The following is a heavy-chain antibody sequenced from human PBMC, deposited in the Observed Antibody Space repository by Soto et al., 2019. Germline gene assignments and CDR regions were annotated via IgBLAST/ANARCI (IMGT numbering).Heavy chain of an antibody. CDR1: GESIGSYKW. J-gene: IGHJ4*02. Sequence: PSETLSLTCAGPGESIGSYKWWSWVRQPPGKGLEWIGEIYHSGSTKYNPSLKSRVIISVDKSKNQFSLNLISVTDADTAVYYCARTYYYDSSGYYYSFDYWGQG. CDR2: IYHSGST. V-gene: IGHV4-4*02. CDR3: ARTYYYDSSGYYYSFDY. D-gene: IGHD3-22*01.